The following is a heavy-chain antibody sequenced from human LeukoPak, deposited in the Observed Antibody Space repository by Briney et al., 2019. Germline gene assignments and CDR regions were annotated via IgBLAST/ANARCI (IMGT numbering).Heavy chain of an antibody. Sequence: GGSLRLSCTASGFTFSSYWMDWVRQAPGKGLVWVSRINSDGGSTSYADSVKGRFTISRDNAKNTLYLQMNSLRAGDTAVYYCARRIQGMAPYYFDYWGQGTLVTVSS. D-gene: IGHD5-24*01. CDR2: INSDGGST. CDR1: GFTFSSYW. J-gene: IGHJ4*02. CDR3: ARRIQGMAPYYFDY. V-gene: IGHV3-74*01.